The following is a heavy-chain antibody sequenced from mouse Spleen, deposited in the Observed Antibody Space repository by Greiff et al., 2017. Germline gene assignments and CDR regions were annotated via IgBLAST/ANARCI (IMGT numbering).Heavy chain of an antibody. J-gene: IGHJ3*01. CDR3: TTPYYYGSTWFAY. Sequence: QVQLQQSGAELVRPGASVTLSCKASGYTFTDYEMHWVKQTPVRGLEWIGAIDPETGGTAYNQKFKGKAILTADKSSSTAYMELRSLTSEDSAVYYCTTPYYYGSTWFAYWGQGTLVTVSA. CDR2: IDPETGGT. CDR1: GYTFTDYE. V-gene: IGHV1-15*01. D-gene: IGHD1-1*01.